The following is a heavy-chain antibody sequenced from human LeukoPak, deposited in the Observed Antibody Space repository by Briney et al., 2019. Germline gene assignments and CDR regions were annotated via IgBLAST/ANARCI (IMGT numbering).Heavy chain of an antibody. CDR2: IYYSGST. V-gene: IGHV4-30-4*08. J-gene: IGHJ5*02. D-gene: IGHD1-7*01. CDR3: ARGPKNSGSSFDP. CDR1: GGSISSGNYY. Sequence: SETLSLTCSVSGGSISSGNYYWTWIRQPPEKGLEWIGYIYYSGSTYYSPSLKSRINISVDTSKNQFSLELSSVTAADTAVYYCARGPKNSGSSFDPWGQGTLVTVSS.